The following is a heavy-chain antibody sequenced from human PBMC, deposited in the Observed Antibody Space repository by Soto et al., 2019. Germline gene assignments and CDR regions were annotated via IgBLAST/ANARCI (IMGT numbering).Heavy chain of an antibody. Sequence: PSETLSLTCTVSGGSISSYYWSWIRQPPGKGLEWIGYIYYSGSTNYNPSLKSRVTISVDTSKNQFSLKLSSVTAADTAVYYCARDHRGYPLGRPTLGYYYYGMDVWGQGTTVTVSS. CDR2: IYYSGST. CDR3: ARDHRGYPLGRPTLGYYYYGMDV. J-gene: IGHJ6*02. V-gene: IGHV4-59*01. CDR1: GGSISSYY. D-gene: IGHD5-18*01.